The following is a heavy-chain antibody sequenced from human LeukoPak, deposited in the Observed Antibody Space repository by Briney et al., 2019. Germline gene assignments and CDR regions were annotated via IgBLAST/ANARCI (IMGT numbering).Heavy chain of an antibody. CDR1: GFTFSSHH. J-gene: IGHJ4*02. CDR2: IKPDGSEK. CDR3: ARMSSYCDY. Sequence: GGSLRLSCVASGFTFSSHHMNWVRQTPGKGLEPVATIKPDGSEKYYVDSVKGRFTISRDNARSSLYLQMNSLRAEDTGVYFCARMSSYCDYWGQGTLVTVSS. V-gene: IGHV3-7*01. D-gene: IGHD2-2*01.